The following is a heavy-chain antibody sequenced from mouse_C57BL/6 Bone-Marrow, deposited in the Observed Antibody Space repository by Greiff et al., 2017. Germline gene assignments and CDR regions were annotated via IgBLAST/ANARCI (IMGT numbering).Heavy chain of an antibody. Sequence: EVQLQQSGPELVKPGASVTISCKASGYSFTDYNLNWVKQSNGKSLEWLGVINPNYGTTSYNQKVKGKATLTVDPSSSTAYIQLISLTSEDAAVYYCARKLLVYAMDYWGQGTSVTVTS. V-gene: IGHV1-39*01. J-gene: IGHJ4*01. D-gene: IGHD1-1*01. CDR3: ARKLLVYAMDY. CDR2: INPNYGTT. CDR1: GYSFTDYN.